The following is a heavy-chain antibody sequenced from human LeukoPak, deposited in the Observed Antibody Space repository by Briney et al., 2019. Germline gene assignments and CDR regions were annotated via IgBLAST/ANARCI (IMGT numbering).Heavy chain of an antibody. CDR3: ARDSSDIVMVILGAYYFDY. D-gene: IGHD2-15*01. CDR1: GFTFSSYW. J-gene: IGHJ4*02. V-gene: IGHV3-7*01. CDR2: IKQDGSEK. Sequence: PGGSLRLSCAASGFTFSSYWMSWVRQAPGKGLEWVANIKQDGSEKYYVDSVKGRFTISRDNAKNPLYLQMNSLRAEDTAVYYCARDSSDIVMVILGAYYFDYWGQGTLVTVSS.